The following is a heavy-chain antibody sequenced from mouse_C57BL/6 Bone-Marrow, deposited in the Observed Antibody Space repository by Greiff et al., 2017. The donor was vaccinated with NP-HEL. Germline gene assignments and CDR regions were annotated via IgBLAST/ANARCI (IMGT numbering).Heavy chain of an antibody. V-gene: IGHV2-2*01. CDR2: IWSGGST. CDR1: GFSLTSYG. D-gene: IGHD2-4*01. CDR3: ARSILRREGYAMDY. Sequence: VKLKESGPGLVQPSQSLSITCTVSGFSLTSYGVHWVRQSPGKGLEWLGVIWSGGSTDYNAAFISRLSISKDNSKSQVFFKMNSLQADDTAIYYCARSILRREGYAMDYWGQGTSVTVSS. J-gene: IGHJ4*01.